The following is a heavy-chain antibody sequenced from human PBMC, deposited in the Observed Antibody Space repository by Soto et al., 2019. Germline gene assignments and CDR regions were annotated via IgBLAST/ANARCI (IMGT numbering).Heavy chain of an antibody. CDR2: INPSGGST. Sequence: ASVKVSCKASGYTFTSYYMHWVRQAPGQGLEWMGIINPSGGSTSYAQKFQGRVTMTRDTSTSTVYMELSSLRSEDTAVYYCARGAIPTAYEDYAFDIWGQGTMVTVSS. CDR3: ARGAIPTAYEDYAFDI. D-gene: IGHD5-12*01. CDR1: GYTFTSYY. V-gene: IGHV1-46*03. J-gene: IGHJ3*02.